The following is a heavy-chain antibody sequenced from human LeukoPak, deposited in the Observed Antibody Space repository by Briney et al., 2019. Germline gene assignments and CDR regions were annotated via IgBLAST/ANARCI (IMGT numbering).Heavy chain of an antibody. CDR2: IYNSGST. D-gene: IGHD1-7*01. J-gene: IGHJ5*02. CDR1: GGSVTSYY. Sequence: SETLSLTCTVSGGSVTSYYWSWIRQPPGKGLEWIGYIYNSGSTNYNPSLKSRVTISIDTSKNQFSLKLSSVTAADTAVYYCARDGGGGTSWFDPWGQGTLVTVSS. CDR3: ARDGGGGTSWFDP. V-gene: IGHV4-59*02.